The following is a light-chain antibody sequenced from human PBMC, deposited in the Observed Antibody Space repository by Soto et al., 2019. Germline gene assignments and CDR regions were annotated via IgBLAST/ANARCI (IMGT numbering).Light chain of an antibody. CDR2: DAS. V-gene: IGKV1-5*01. J-gene: IGKJ2*01. Sequence: DIQMTQSPSTLSTSVGDRVTITCRASQSISSWLAWYQQKPGKAPKLLIYDASSLESGVPSRFSGSGSGTEFTLTITSLQPYDFATYYCQQYNSYSPVTFGPGTKLEIK. CDR1: QSISSW. CDR3: QQYNSYSPVT.